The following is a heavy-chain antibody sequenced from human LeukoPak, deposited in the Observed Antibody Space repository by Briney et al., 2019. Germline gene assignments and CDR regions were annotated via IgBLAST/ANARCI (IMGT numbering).Heavy chain of an antibody. Sequence: SETLSLTCTVSGGSISTYYWSWIRQSPGRGLEWIGYIHNSGTTNYNPSLKSRVTFSVDTSNNQFSLKLSSVTAADTAVYYRARNGRLQSVDYWGPGTLVTVSS. CDR1: GGSISTYY. D-gene: IGHD5-24*01. CDR3: ARNGRLQSVDY. CDR2: IHNSGTT. V-gene: IGHV4-59*01. J-gene: IGHJ4*02.